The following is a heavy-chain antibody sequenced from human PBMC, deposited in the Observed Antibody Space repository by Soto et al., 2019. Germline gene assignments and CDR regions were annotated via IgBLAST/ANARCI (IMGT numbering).Heavy chain of an antibody. CDR2: IKQDGSEK. Sequence: EVQLVESGGGLVQPGGSLRLSCAASGFTFSSYWMSWVRQAPGKGLEWVANIKQDGSEKYYVDSVKGRFTISRDNAKNSLYLQMNSLRAEDTAVYYCARERNLVFWSGYRRYYFDYWGQGTLVTVSS. CDR3: ARERNLVFWSGYRRYYFDY. D-gene: IGHD3-3*01. J-gene: IGHJ4*02. V-gene: IGHV3-7*01. CDR1: GFTFSSYW.